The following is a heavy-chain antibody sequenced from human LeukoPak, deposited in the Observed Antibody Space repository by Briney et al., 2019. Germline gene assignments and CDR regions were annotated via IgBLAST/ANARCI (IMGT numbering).Heavy chain of an antibody. V-gene: IGHV3-48*01. CDR1: GFPLSSYS. CDR2: ISSTGRAI. CDR3: VRVKGSYFDY. J-gene: IGHJ4*02. Sequence: GGSLRLSCAASGFPLSSYSINWVRQAPGKGLEWVSYISSTGRAIYYVDSVKGRFTVSRDNAKNSLFLQMNSPRAEDTAVYYCVRVKGSYFDYWGQGALLSVSS. D-gene: IGHD2-15*01.